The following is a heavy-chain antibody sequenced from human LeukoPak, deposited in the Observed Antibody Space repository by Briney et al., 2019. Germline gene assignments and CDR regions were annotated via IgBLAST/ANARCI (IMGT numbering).Heavy chain of an antibody. CDR2: ISGSGGGCT. CDR1: GFTFSTYG. V-gene: IGHV3-23*01. CDR3: ARGRAHYDFWSGYWSQPNDAFDI. J-gene: IGHJ3*02. Sequence: GGSLRLSCAASGFTFSTYGMSWVRQAPGKGLEWVSAISGSGGGCTYYADSVKGRFTISRDNAKNSLYLQMNSLRAEDTAVYYCARGRAHYDFWSGYWSQPNDAFDIWGQGTMVTVSS. D-gene: IGHD3-3*01.